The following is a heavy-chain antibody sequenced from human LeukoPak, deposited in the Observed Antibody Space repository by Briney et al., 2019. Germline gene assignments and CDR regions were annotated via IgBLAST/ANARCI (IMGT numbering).Heavy chain of an antibody. CDR2: IKQDGSEK. CDR1: GFTFSSYW. Sequence: GGSLRLSCAASGFTFSSYWRSWVRQAPGKGLEWVANIKQDGSEKYYVDSVRGRFTISRDNAKHSLYLQMNRLRAADTAVYYCARDGRYCSGGSCYSKFGRRGPGTMVTVSS. CDR3: ARDGRYCSGGSCYSKFGR. V-gene: IGHV3-7*01. D-gene: IGHD2-15*01. J-gene: IGHJ5*02.